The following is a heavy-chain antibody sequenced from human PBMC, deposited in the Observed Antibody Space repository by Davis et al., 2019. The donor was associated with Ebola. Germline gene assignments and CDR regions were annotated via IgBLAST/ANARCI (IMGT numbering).Heavy chain of an antibody. J-gene: IGHJ6*02. CDR2: IFPIFGTA. D-gene: IGHD5-12*01. CDR1: GGTFSSYA. CDR3: ARVATLPGDV. V-gene: IGHV1-69*13. Sequence: SVKVSCKASGGTFSSYAISWVRQAPGQRLEWMGGIFPIFGTANYAQKFQGRVTITADESTSTAYMELSSLRSEDTAVYYCARVATLPGDVWGQGTTVTVSS.